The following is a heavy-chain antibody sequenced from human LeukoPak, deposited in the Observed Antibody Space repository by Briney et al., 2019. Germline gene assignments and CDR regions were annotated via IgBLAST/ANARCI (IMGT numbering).Heavy chain of an antibody. CDR1: GFTFSSYA. CDR3: ARHGYCSSTSCYYYYGMDV. D-gene: IGHD2-2*03. CDR2: ISSSSSYI. J-gene: IGHJ6*02. V-gene: IGHV3-21*01. Sequence: GGSLRLSCAASGFTFSSYAMSWVRQAPGKGLEWVSSISSSSSYIYYADSVKGRFTISRDNAKNSLYLQMNSLRAEDTAVYYCARHGYCSSTSCYYYYGMDVWGQGTTVTVSS.